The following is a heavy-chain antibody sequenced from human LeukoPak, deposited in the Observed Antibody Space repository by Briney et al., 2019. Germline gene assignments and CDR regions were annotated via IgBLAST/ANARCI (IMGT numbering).Heavy chain of an antibody. J-gene: IGHJ4*02. CDR1: GYTFTSYD. CDR2: MNPNSGNT. Sequence: ASVKVSCKASGYTFTSYDINWVRQAPGQGLEWMGWMNPNSGNTVYAQKFQGRVTMTRNTSISTAYMELSSLGSEDTAVYYCARASYDSSGYYPDYWGQGTLVTVSS. D-gene: IGHD3-22*01. CDR3: ARASYDSSGYYPDY. V-gene: IGHV1-8*01.